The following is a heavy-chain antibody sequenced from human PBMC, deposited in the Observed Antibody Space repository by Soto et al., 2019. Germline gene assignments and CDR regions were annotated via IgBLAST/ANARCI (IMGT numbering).Heavy chain of an antibody. V-gene: IGHV1-18*01. J-gene: IGHJ4*02. CDR1: GYGFTPYG. CDR2: ISAHNGNT. CDR3: ARGRYGDY. Sequence: QVHLVQSGAEGKKPGASGEVSCKGSGYGFTPYGITWVRQAPGQGLEWMAWISAHNGNTNYAQKLQGRVTVTRDTSTSTAYMELRSLRSDDTAVYYCARGRYGDYWGQGALVTVSS. D-gene: IGHD1-1*01.